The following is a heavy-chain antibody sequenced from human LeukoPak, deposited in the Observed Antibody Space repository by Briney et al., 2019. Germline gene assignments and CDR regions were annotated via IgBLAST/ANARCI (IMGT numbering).Heavy chain of an antibody. CDR3: ARDPGIAAAGTVGYFDS. Sequence: GGSLRLSCVASGFSFSSYWMSWVRQTPGKGLEWVANRKQEGSARYYVDSVTGRFTISRDNAMNSLYLQMNSLRVEDTAVYYCARDPGIAAAGTVGYFDSWGQGIPVTVSS. V-gene: IGHV3-7*01. D-gene: IGHD6-13*01. CDR1: GFSFSSYW. J-gene: IGHJ4*02. CDR2: RKQEGSAR.